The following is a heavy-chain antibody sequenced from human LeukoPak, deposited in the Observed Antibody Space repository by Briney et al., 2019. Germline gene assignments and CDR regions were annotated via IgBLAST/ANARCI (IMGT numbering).Heavy chain of an antibody. CDR3: VTYYYGSSAPKRNY. D-gene: IGHD3-22*01. V-gene: IGHV4-30-2*01. CDR1: GGSISSGGYS. Sequence: SQTLSLTCAVSGGSISSGGYSWSWIRQPPGKGLEWIGNIYHSGSTTYNPSLRSRVTISGDTSKKQFSLKLSSVTAADTAVYYCVTYYYGSSAPKRNYWGQGILVTVSS. J-gene: IGHJ4*02. CDR2: IYHSGST.